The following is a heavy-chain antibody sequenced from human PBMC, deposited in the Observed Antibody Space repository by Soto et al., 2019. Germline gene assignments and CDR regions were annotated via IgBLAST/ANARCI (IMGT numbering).Heavy chain of an antibody. V-gene: IGHV3-23*01. CDR2: ISGSGGGT. J-gene: IGHJ4*02. Sequence: EVQLLESGGGLVQPGGSLRLSCAASGFSFNNYAMSWVRQAPGKGLEWVSSISGSGGGTYYSDSLKGRFTISRDNSKNPLYLQMNGLRAEDTAVYYCAKRLGEFASGIPPFDYWGQGTLVTVSS. CDR1: GFSFNNYA. D-gene: IGHD3-10*01. CDR3: AKRLGEFASGIPPFDY.